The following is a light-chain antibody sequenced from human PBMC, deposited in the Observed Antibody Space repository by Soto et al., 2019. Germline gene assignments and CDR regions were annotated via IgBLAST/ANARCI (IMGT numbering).Light chain of an antibody. Sequence: EIVLTQSPGTLSLSPGERATLSCRASQSVSTNYLAWYQQKPGQAPRLLIYGASSRATGIPDRFSGSGSGTDFTLTINRLEPEDFAVYYCQHYYKSPLTFGGGTKVEIK. J-gene: IGKJ4*01. CDR2: GAS. V-gene: IGKV3-20*01. CDR3: QHYYKSPLT. CDR1: QSVSTNY.